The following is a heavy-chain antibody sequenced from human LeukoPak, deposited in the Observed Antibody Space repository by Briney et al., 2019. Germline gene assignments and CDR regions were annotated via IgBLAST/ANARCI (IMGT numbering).Heavy chain of an antibody. CDR3: ARGAQQYQLPCVVAFDI. J-gene: IGHJ3*02. CDR1: GGSFSGYY. Sequence: PSETLSLTCAVYGGSFSGYYWSWIRQPPGKGLEWIGEINHSGSTNYNPSLKSRVTISVDTSKNQFSLKLSSVTAADTAVYYCARGAQQYQLPCVVAFDIWGQGTMVTVSS. D-gene: IGHD2-2*01. CDR2: INHSGST. V-gene: IGHV4-34*01.